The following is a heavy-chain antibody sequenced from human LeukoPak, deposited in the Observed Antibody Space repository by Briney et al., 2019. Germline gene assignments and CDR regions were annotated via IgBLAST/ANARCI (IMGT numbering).Heavy chain of an antibody. D-gene: IGHD3-10*01. Sequence: PGGSLRLSCAPSVFTFSESYMNWVRQTPGKGLEWVPYISGSSSYKNYADSVKGRFTISRDNAKNSVYLEMNSLRAEDTVVYYCARISGSGSYNGPFDYWGQGTLVTVSS. CDR1: VFTFSESY. J-gene: IGHJ4*02. CDR3: ARISGSGSYNGPFDY. CDR2: ISGSSSYK. V-gene: IGHV3-11*03.